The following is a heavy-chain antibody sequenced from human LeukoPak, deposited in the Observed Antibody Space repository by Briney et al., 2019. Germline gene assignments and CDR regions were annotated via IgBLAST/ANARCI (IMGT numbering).Heavy chain of an antibody. CDR2: INYSGST. D-gene: IGHD5-24*01. V-gene: IGHV4-59*01. CDR3: ARSGWLQFDYFDY. CDR1: GGSIGSYF. Sequence: SQTLSLTCTISGGSIGSYFWNWIRQSPGKGLQWIGYINYSGSTNYNPSLESRVSISVDTSKNQVSLRLRSVTAADTAVYYCARSGWLQFDYFDYWGQGILVTVSS. J-gene: IGHJ4*02.